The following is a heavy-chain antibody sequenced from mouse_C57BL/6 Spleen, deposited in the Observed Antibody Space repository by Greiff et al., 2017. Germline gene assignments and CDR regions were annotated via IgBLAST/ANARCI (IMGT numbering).Heavy chain of an antibody. CDR3: TREEREFDY. Sequence: VQLQQSGAELVRPGASVTLSCKASGYTFTDYEMHWVKQTPVHGLAWIGAIDPETGGTAYNQKFKGKAILTADKSSSTAYMELRSLTSEDSAVYYCTREEREFDYGGQGTTLTVSS. CDR2: IDPETGGT. CDR1: GYTFTDYE. J-gene: IGHJ2*01. V-gene: IGHV1-15*01.